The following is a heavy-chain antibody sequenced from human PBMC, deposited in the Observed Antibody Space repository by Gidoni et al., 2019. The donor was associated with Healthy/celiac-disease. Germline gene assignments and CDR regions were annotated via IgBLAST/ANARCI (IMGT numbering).Heavy chain of an antibody. Sequence: EVQLVESGGGLVKPGGSLRLSCAASGFTFSSYSMNWVRQAPGKGLEWVSSISSSSSYIYYADSVKGRFTISRDNAKNSLYLQMNSLRAEDTAVYYCASYPYYDFWSGYYGWGQGTLVTVSS. D-gene: IGHD3-3*01. V-gene: IGHV3-21*01. CDR3: ASYPYYDFWSGYYG. CDR1: GFTFSSYS. CDR2: ISSSSSYI. J-gene: IGHJ4*02.